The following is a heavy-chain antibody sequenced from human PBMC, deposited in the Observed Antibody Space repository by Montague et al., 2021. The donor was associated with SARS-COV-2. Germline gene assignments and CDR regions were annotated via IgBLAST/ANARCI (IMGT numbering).Heavy chain of an antibody. Sequence: SETLSLTCTVSGGPISSYYWSWIRQPPGKGLECIGYIYYSGSTNYNPSLKSRVTISVDTSKNQFSLKLSSVTAADTAVYYCARGRRRSITIFGVVIIDAFDIWGQGTMVTVSS. D-gene: IGHD3-3*01. CDR1: GGPISSYY. V-gene: IGHV4-59*01. J-gene: IGHJ3*02. CDR3: ARGRRRSITIFGVVIIDAFDI. CDR2: IYYSGST.